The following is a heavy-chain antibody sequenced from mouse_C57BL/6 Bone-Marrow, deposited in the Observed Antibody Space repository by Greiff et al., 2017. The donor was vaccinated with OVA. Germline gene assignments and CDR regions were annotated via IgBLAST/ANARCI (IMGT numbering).Heavy chain of an antibody. Sequence: VQLKQSGTVLARPGASVKMSCKTSGYTFTSYWMHWVKQRPGQGLEWIGAIYPGNSDTSYNQKFKGKATLTAVTSASTAYMELSSLTNEDSAVYYCTTHPYWGQGTLVTVSA. V-gene: IGHV1-5*01. J-gene: IGHJ3*01. CDR3: TTHPY. CDR1: GYTFTSYW. CDR2: IYPGNSDT.